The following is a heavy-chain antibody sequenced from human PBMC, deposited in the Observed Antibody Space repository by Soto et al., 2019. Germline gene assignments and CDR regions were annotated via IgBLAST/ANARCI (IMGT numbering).Heavy chain of an antibody. CDR2: IYYSGST. CDR1: GCSISSGGYY. CDR3: ARSPYGGISNWYFDL. V-gene: IGHV4-31*03. J-gene: IGHJ2*01. Sequence: QVQLQESGPGLVKPSPTLSLTCTVSGCSISSGGYYWSWIRQHPGQGLEWIGYIYYSGSTYYNPSLKSRVTISVDTSKNQFALKLSSVTAADTAVYYCARSPYGGISNWYFDLWGRGTLVTVSS. D-gene: IGHD4-17*01.